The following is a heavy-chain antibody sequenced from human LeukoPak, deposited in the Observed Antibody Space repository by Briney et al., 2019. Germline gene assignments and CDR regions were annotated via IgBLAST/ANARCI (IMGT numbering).Heavy chain of an antibody. Sequence: AETLSLTCTVSGGSISSYYWSWIRQPAGKGLEWIGRIYTSGSTNYNPSLKSRVTISVDTSKNQFSLKLSSVTAADTAVCYCARHKKGRLLWFGELGNWFDPWGQGTLVTVSS. D-gene: IGHD3-10*01. V-gene: IGHV4-4*07. CDR2: IYTSGST. CDR3: ARHKKGRLLWFGELGNWFDP. CDR1: GGSISSYY. J-gene: IGHJ5*02.